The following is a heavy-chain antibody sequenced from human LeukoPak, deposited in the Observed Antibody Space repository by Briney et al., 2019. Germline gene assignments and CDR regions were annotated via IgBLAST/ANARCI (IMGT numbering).Heavy chain of an antibody. J-gene: IGHJ4*02. CDR2: IYPGDSDT. D-gene: IGHD6-6*01. V-gene: IGHV5-51*01. Sequence: GESLKISCKGSGYSFATYWIGWVRQMPGKGLEWMGIIYPGDSDTRYSPSFQGQVTISVDQSISTAYLQWSSLKASDTAMYYCARKYSRSSSLVDYWGQGTLVTVSS. CDR3: ARKYSRSSSLVDY. CDR1: GYSFATYW.